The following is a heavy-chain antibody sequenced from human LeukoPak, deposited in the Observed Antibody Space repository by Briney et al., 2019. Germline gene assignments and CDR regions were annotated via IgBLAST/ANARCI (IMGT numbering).Heavy chain of an antibody. D-gene: IGHD5-12*01. CDR2: IYYSGST. J-gene: IGHJ4*02. V-gene: IGHV4-31*03. CDR1: GGSISSDDYC. Sequence: PSETLSLTCSVSGGSISSDDYCWNWIRQHPGKGLEWIGYIYYSGSTYYNPSLKRRVTISVDTSKNQSSLTLRSVTAADTAAYYCARDRYSGYDKSYFDYWGQGTLVTVSS. CDR3: ARDRYSGYDKSYFDY.